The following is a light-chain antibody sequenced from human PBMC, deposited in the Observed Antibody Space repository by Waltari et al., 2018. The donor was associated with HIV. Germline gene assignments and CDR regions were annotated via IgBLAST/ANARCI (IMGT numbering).Light chain of an antibody. V-gene: IGLV1-40*01. CDR1: SSNIGAGSD. CDR3: QSYDSSLSGWV. CDR2: GNN. J-gene: IGLJ3*02. Sequence: QSVLTQPPSVSGAPGQRVTISCTGSSSNIGAGSDVHWDQQLPGTAPKHLIFGNNHRPAGVPDRFSGSKSATASSLAITGLQSEAGADYYCQSYDSSLSGWVFGGGTKLTVL.